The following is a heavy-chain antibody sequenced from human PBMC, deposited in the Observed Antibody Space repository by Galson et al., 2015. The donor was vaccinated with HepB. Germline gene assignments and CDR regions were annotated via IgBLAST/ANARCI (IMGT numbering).Heavy chain of an antibody. V-gene: IGHV3-15*01. J-gene: IGHJ4*02. CDR2: IKSKTDGGTT. Sequence: SLRLSCAASGFTFSNAWMSWVRQAPGKGLEWVGRIKSKTDGGTTDYAAPVKGRFTISRDDSKNTLYLQMNSLKTEDTAVYYCTTEALQQYFDYWGQGTLVTVSS. CDR1: GFTFSNAW. D-gene: IGHD5-24*01. CDR3: TTEALQQYFDY.